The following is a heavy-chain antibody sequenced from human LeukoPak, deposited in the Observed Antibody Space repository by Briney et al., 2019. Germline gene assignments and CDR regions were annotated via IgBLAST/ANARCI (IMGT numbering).Heavy chain of an antibody. J-gene: IGHJ4*02. D-gene: IGHD5-18*01. V-gene: IGHV4-34*01. CDR3: ARGIGTAMSA. CDR2: INHSGST. CDR1: GGSFSGYY. Sequence: SETLSLTCAVYGGSFSGYYWSWIRQPPGEGLEWIGEINHSGSTNYNPSLKSRVTISVDTSKNQFSLKLSSVTAADTAVYYCARGIGTAMSAWGQGTLVTVSS.